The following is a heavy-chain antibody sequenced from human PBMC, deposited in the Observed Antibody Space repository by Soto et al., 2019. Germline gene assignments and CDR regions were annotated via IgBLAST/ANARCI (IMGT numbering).Heavy chain of an antibody. CDR3: ARDRFDNWFDP. V-gene: IGHV4-30-2*01. CDR2: IYHSGST. Sequence: QLQLQESGSGLVKPSQTLSLTCAVSGDSISSGGYSWSWIRQPPGKGLEWIGYIYHSGSTYYNPSLKSRITMSVDRSKNQFSLQLNSVTAADTAVYYCARDRFDNWFDPWGQGTLVTVSS. CDR1: GDSISSGGYS. J-gene: IGHJ5*02.